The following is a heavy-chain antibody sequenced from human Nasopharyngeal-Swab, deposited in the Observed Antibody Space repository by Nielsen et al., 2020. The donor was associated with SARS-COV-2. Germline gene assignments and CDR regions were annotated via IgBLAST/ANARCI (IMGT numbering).Heavy chain of an antibody. J-gene: IGHJ4*02. Sequence: GESLKISCAASGFTFSSYSMNWVRQAPGKGLEWVSSISSSSSYIYYADSVKGRFAISRDNAKNSLYLQMNSLRGDDTAVYYCTRDIGGQYGFWGQGNLVTVSS. CDR1: GFTFSSYS. CDR2: ISSSSSYI. V-gene: IGHV3-21*01. D-gene: IGHD4-11*01. CDR3: TRDIGGQYGF.